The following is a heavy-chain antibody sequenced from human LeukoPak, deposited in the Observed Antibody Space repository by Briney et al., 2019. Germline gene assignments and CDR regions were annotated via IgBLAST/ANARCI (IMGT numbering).Heavy chain of an antibody. J-gene: IGHJ4*02. CDR3: ARTSGRGSVDPGTSGYVDS. CDR1: GGSISSSGYY. D-gene: IGHD3-22*01. CDR2: VYYSGNT. Sequence: PSETLSLTCTFSGGSISSSGYYWVWIRQPPGKALEWIGSVYYSGNTYYKSSLESRVTISVDTSNNRFSLKLNSVTAADTGTYYCARTSGRGSVDPGTSGYVDSCGQGSLVTVSS. V-gene: IGHV4-39*01.